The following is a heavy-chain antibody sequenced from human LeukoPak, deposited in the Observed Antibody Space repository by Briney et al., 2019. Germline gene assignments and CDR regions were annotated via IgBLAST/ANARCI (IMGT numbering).Heavy chain of an antibody. J-gene: IGHJ4*02. D-gene: IGHD6-13*01. CDR2: IYTSGST. CDR3: ARAAGKQQLAKRTLTY. Sequence: PSETLSLTCTVSGGSISSGTYYWSWIRQTAGKGLEWIGRIYTSGSTNYNPSLKSRVTISVDTSKNQFSLKLSSVTAADTAVYYCARAAGKQQLAKRTLTYWGQGTLVTVSS. CDR1: GGSISSGTYY. V-gene: IGHV4-61*02.